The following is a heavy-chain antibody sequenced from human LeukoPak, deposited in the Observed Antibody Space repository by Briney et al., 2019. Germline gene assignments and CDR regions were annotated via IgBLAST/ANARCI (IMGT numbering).Heavy chain of an antibody. Sequence: GGSLRLSCAASGFTFSSYAMSWVRQAPGKGLEWVSDISGSGSSTYYADSVKGRFTISRDNSKNTLYLQMNSLRAEDTAVYYCARENTGYSYADYWGQGTLVTVSS. V-gene: IGHV3-23*01. CDR3: ARENTGYSYADY. D-gene: IGHD5-18*01. J-gene: IGHJ4*02. CDR1: GFTFSSYA. CDR2: ISGSGSST.